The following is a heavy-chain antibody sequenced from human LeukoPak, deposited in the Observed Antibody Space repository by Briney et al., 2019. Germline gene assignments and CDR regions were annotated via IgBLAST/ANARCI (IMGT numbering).Heavy chain of an antibody. J-gene: IGHJ5*02. V-gene: IGHV3-15*01. Sequence: GGSLRLSCAASGFTFSNAWMSWVRQAPGKGLEWVGRIKSKTDGGTTDYAAPVKGRFTISRDDSKNTLYLQMNSLKTEDTAVYYCTTSPSRFLEWYSDPWGQGTLVTVSS. CDR3: TTSPSRFLEWYSDP. CDR2: IKSKTDGGTT. D-gene: IGHD3-3*01. CDR1: GFTFSNAW.